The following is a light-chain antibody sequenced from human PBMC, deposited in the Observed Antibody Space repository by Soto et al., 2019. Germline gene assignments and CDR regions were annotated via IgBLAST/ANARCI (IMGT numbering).Light chain of an antibody. CDR3: QQYNNWPPLT. CDR1: QSVSSN. J-gene: IGKJ4*01. V-gene: IGKV3-15*01. CDR2: GTS. Sequence: EIVMTQSPATLSVSPGERATLFCRASQSVSSNLAWYQQKAGQAPRLLIYGTSTRATGIPARFSGSVSGTDFPLTISSLQSEDFAVYYCQQYNNWPPLTFGGGTKVEIK.